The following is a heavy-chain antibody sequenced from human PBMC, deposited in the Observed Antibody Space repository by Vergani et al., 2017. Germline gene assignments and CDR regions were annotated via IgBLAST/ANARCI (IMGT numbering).Heavy chain of an antibody. CDR3: ARDRYSSSWSYYFDY. Sequence: QVQLVESGGGVVQPGRSLRLSCAASGFTFSSYGMHWVRQAPGKGLEWVAVIWYDGSNKYYADSVKGRFTISKDNSKNTLYLQMNSLVAEDTAVYYCARDRYSSSWSYYFDYWGQGTLVTVSS. CDR2: IWYDGSNK. J-gene: IGHJ4*02. D-gene: IGHD6-13*01. CDR1: GFTFSSYG. V-gene: IGHV3-33*01.